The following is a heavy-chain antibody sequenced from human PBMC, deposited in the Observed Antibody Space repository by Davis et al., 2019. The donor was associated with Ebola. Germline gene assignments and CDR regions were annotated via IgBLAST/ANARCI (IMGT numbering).Heavy chain of an antibody. CDR2: ISSSGSTI. CDR1: GFTFSDYY. CDR3: ARVPRFLEWLFGEIFDY. V-gene: IGHV3-11*01. D-gene: IGHD3-3*01. Sequence: GESLKISCAASGFTFSDYYMSWIRQAPGKGLEWVSYISSSGSTIYYADSVKGRFTISRDNAKNSLYLQMNSLRAEDTAVYYCARVPRFLEWLFGEIFDYWGQGTLVTVSS. J-gene: IGHJ4*02.